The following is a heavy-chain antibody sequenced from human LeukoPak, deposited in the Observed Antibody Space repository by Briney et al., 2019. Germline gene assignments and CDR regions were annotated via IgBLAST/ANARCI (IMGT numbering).Heavy chain of an antibody. Sequence: GESLKISCKGSGYSFTSYWIGWVRQMPGKGLEWMGIIYPGDSDTRYSPSFQGQVTISADKSISTAYPQWSGLKASDTAMYYCARRHYYYYMDVWGKGTTVTVSS. V-gene: IGHV5-51*01. CDR3: ARRHYYYYMDV. CDR2: IYPGDSDT. CDR1: GYSFTSYW. J-gene: IGHJ6*03.